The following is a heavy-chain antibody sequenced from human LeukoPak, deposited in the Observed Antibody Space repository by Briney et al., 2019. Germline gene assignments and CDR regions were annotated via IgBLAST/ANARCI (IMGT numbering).Heavy chain of an antibody. J-gene: IGHJ3*02. Sequence: ASVKVSCKASGYTFTNNGISWMRQAPGQGLEWMGWISAYNDNTNNAQKFQGRVTMTTDTSTSTAYMELRSLRSEDTAVYYCARDMGYCSGGSCPHNAFDIWGQGTMVTVS. CDR2: ISAYNDNT. CDR1: GYTFTNNG. CDR3: ARDMGYCSGGSCPHNAFDI. D-gene: IGHD2-15*01. V-gene: IGHV1-18*01.